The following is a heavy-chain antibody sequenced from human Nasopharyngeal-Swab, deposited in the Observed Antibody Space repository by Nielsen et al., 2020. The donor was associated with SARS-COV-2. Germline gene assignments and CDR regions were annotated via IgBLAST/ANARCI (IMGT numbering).Heavy chain of an antibody. CDR2: INPSGGST. CDR1: GYTFTSYY. J-gene: IGHJ6*03. D-gene: IGHD2-8*02. V-gene: IGHV1-46*01. Sequence: ASVKVSCKASGYTFTSYYMHWVRQAPGQGLEWMGIINPSGGSTSYAQKFQGRVTMTRDTSTSTVYTELSSLRSEDTAVYYWARGPLVANVDYYYYYMDVWGKGTTVTVSS. CDR3: ARGPLVANVDYYYYYMDV.